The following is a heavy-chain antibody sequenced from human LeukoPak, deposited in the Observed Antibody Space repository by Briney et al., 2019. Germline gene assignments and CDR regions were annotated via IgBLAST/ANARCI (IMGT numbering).Heavy chain of an antibody. Sequence: PGGSLRLSCAASGFTFSSYSMNWVRQAPGKGLEWVSAISGSGGSTYYADSVKGRFTISRDNSKNTLYLQMNSLRAEDTAVYYCAKEGLVGSYYGVDYWGQGTLVTVSS. J-gene: IGHJ4*02. CDR3: AKEGLVGSYYGVDY. D-gene: IGHD1-26*01. V-gene: IGHV3-23*01. CDR1: GFTFSSYS. CDR2: ISGSGGST.